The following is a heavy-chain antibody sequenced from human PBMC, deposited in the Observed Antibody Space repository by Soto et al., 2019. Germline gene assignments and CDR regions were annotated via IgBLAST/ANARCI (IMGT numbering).Heavy chain of an antibody. V-gene: IGHV3-33*01. CDR2: IWYDGSNK. CDR1: GFTFSSYG. Sequence: GGSLRLSCAASGFTFSSYGMHWVRQAPGKGLEWVAVIWYDGSNKYYADSVKGRFTISRDNSKNTLYLQMNSLRAEDTAVYYCARDRRYDSSGYGTTYYYYGMDVWGQGTTVTVSS. D-gene: IGHD3-22*01. CDR3: ARDRRYDSSGYGTTYYYYGMDV. J-gene: IGHJ6*02.